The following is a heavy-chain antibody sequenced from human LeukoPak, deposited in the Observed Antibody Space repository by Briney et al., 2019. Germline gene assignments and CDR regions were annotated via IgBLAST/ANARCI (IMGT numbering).Heavy chain of an antibody. Sequence: GGSLRLSCVTSGFTFRRYYMTWIRQAPGKGLEWVSYISGTGNNKYYADSVKGRFTISRDNAQNSLYLQMSSLRAEDTAMYYCGKNYSESEYFFDYWGQGSLVAVPS. D-gene: IGHD1-26*01. J-gene: IGHJ4*02. CDR1: GFTFRRYY. V-gene: IGHV3-11*01. CDR3: GKNYSESEYFFDY. CDR2: ISGTGNNK.